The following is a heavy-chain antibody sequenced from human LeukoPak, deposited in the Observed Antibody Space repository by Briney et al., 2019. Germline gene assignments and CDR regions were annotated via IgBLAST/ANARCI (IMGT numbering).Heavy chain of an antibody. V-gene: IGHV4-59*01. J-gene: IGHJ4*02. CDR2: IYYSGST. D-gene: IGHD3-22*01. Sequence: SETLSLTCTVSGGSISNYYWSWIRQPPGKGLECIGYIYYSGSTNYNPSLKSRVTIPLDTSKNQFSLKLTSVTAADTALYYCARALGYYDYWGQGTLVTVSS. CDR3: ARALGYYDY. CDR1: GGSISNYY.